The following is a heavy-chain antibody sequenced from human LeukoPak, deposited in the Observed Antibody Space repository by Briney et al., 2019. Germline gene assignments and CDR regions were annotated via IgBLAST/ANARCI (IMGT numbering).Heavy chain of an antibody. CDR3: ARGQGYADYV. Sequence: GGSLRLSCATSGLTFSSYWMNWVRQAPEKGPEWVANIKQDGTEKYYVDSVKGRFTISRDNAKNSLYLQMNSLRAEDTAVYYCARGQGYADYVGGQGTLVTVSS. CDR2: IKQDGTEK. D-gene: IGHD4-17*01. V-gene: IGHV3-7*05. J-gene: IGHJ4*02. CDR1: GLTFSSYW.